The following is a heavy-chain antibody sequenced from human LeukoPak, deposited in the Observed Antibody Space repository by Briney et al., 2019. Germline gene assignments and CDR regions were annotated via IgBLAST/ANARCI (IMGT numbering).Heavy chain of an antibody. Sequence: ASVKVSCKASGYTFTSYYMHWVRQAPGQGLEWMGIINPSGGSTSYAQKFQGRVTMTRDMSTSTVYMELSSLRSEDTAVYYCAAGRTRPMQYYDYVWGSFTGIYYWGQGTLVTVSS. J-gene: IGHJ4*02. V-gene: IGHV1-46*01. CDR1: GYTFTSYY. CDR3: AAGRTRPMQYYDYVWGSFTGIYY. CDR2: INPSGGST. D-gene: IGHD3-16*01.